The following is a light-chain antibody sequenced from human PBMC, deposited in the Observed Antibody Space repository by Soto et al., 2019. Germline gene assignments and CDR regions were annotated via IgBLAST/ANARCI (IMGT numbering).Light chain of an antibody. CDR1: QDIRKF. CDR3: QKYSSVPV. J-gene: IGKJ3*01. Sequence: DIQMTQSPTSLSASVGVRVTITCRESQDIRKFVAWYQQKPGKAPKLLIYAASTLQSGVPSRFSGSGSGTDITLTINSLQPEDVATYSCQKYSSVPVFGPGTKVEIK. V-gene: IGKV1-27*01. CDR2: AAS.